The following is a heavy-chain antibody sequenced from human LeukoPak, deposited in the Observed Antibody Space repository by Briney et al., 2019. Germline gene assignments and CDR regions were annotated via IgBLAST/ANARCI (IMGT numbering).Heavy chain of an antibody. V-gene: IGHV4-59*01. CDR2: IYFSGST. CDR1: GGSINSNY. CDR3: ARRLSGGWFDY. Sequence: SETLSVTCMVSGGSINSNYWSWIRQSPGKGLEWIGDIYFSGSTSYNPSLKSRVTISIDTSKTQFSLKLSSVTAADTALYYCARRLSGGWFDYWGQGTLVTVSS. D-gene: IGHD6-19*01. J-gene: IGHJ4*02.